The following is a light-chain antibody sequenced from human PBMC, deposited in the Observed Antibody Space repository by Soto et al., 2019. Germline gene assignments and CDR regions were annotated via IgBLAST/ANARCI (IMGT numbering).Light chain of an antibody. Sequence: ERVMTQSPATLSVSPGERATLSCRASQSVSRNLAWYQLNPGQAPRLLIYGASTRATDIPARCSGSGSGTEFTLTISSLQPEDCALYYGPQYDNGPGTFGQWTKRGIK. CDR1: QSVSRN. J-gene: IGKJ2*01. CDR3: PQYDNGPGT. CDR2: GAS. V-gene: IGKV3-15*01.